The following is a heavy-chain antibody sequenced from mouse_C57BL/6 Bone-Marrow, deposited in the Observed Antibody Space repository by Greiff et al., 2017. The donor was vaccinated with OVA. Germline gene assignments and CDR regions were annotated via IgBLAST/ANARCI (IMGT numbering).Heavy chain of an antibody. CDR2: IHPNSGST. V-gene: IGHV1-64*01. Sequence: QVQLQQSGAELVKPGASVTLSCKASGYTFTSYWMHWVKQRPGQGLEWIGMIHPNSGSTNYNEKFKSKATLTVDKSSSTAYMQLSSLTSEDSAVYYCARLGWLLKAYWGQGTLVTVSA. D-gene: IGHD2-3*01. CDR1: GYTFTSYW. J-gene: IGHJ3*01. CDR3: ARLGWLLKAY.